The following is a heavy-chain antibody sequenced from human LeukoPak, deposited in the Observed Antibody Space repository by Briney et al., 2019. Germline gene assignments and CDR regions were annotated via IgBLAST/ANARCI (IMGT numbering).Heavy chain of an antibody. D-gene: IGHD4-11*01. V-gene: IGHV4-61*02. CDR3: ARDHGTVALDAFHI. J-gene: IGHJ3*02. CDR2: IYTSGST. Sequence: SETLSLTRTVSGGSISSSSYYWGWIRQPAGKGLEWIGRIYTSGSTNYNPSLKSRVTISVDTSKNQFSLKLSSVTAADTAVYYCARDHGTVALDAFHIWGQGTMVTVSS. CDR1: GGSISSSSYY.